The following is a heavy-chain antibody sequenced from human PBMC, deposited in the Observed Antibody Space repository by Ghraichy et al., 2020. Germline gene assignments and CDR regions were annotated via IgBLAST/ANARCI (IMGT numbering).Heavy chain of an antibody. J-gene: IGHJ3*02. CDR2: ISGSGGST. D-gene: IGHD1-26*01. V-gene: IGHV3-23*01. Sequence: LSLTCAASGFTFSSYAMSWVRQAPGKGLEWVSAISGSGGSTYYADSVKGRFTISRDNSKNTLYLQMNSLRAEDTAVYYCAKIVRREPRPDRAFDIWGQGTMVTVSS. CDR1: GFTFSSYA. CDR3: AKIVRREPRPDRAFDI.